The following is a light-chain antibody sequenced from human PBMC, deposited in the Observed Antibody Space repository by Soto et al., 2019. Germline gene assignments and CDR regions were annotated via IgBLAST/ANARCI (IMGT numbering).Light chain of an antibody. V-gene: IGKV1-5*03. Sequence: DIQMTQSPSTLSASLGDRVTITCRASQSINSWLAWYQQKPGKAPKPLIYKASSLESGVPPRFSGSGSGTEFTLTISSLQPDDFATYYCQHYDSYPPWTFGQGTKVEIK. CDR3: QHYDSYPPWT. CDR2: KAS. CDR1: QSINSW. J-gene: IGKJ1*01.